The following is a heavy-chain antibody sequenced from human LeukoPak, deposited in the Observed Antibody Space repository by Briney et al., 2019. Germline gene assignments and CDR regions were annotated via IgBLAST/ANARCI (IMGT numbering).Heavy chain of an antibody. V-gene: IGHV4-4*02. D-gene: IGHD2-15*01. CDR1: GDSIRSSNW. J-gene: IGHJ4*02. CDR2: IYHSGST. Sequence: SGTLSLTCAVSGDSIRSSNWWSWVRQPPGKGLEWIGEIYHSGSTNYNPSLKSRVTISVDTSKNQFSLKLSSVTAADTAVYYCARDRGSDILLDYWGQGTLVTVSS. CDR3: ARDRGSDILLDY.